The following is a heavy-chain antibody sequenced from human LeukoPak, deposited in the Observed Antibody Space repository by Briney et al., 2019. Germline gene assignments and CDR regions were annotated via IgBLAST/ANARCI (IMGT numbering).Heavy chain of an antibody. CDR3: ASSRTGYCSGGSCYGWFDP. J-gene: IGHJ5*02. D-gene: IGHD2-15*01. Sequence: ASVEVSCKASGYTFTGYYMHWVRQAPGQGLEWMGWINPNSGGTNYAQKFQGRVTMTRDTSISTAYMELSRLRSDDTAVYYCASSRTGYCSGGSCYGWFDPWGQGTLVTVSS. V-gene: IGHV1-2*02. CDR1: GYTFTGYY. CDR2: INPNSGGT.